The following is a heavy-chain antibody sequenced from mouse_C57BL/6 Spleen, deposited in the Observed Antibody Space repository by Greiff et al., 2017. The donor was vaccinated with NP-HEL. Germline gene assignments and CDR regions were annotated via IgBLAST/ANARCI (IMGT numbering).Heavy chain of an antibody. V-gene: IGHV5-4*03. CDR3: ARGTGMAMDY. Sequence: DVKLVESGGGLVKPGGSLKLSCAASGFTFSSYAMSWVRQTPEKRLEWVATISDGGSYTYYPDNVKGRFTISRDNAKNNLYLQMSHLKSEDTAMYYCARGTGMAMDYWGQGTSVTVSS. J-gene: IGHJ4*01. D-gene: IGHD4-1*01. CDR2: ISDGGSYT. CDR1: GFTFSSYA.